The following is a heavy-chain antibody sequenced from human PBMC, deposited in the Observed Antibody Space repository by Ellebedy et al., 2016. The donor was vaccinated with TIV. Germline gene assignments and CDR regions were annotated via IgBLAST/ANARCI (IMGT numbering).Heavy chain of an antibody. D-gene: IGHD2-21*02. CDR1: GFTFSSYA. CDR2: ISVSGVTT. Sequence: PGGSRRLSCAASGFTFSSYAMTWVRQAPGKGLEWVSVISVSGVTTYYADSVKGRFTISRDNSKNILYLQMNTLRAEDTATYYCTKILGVTTKYGAFDKWGQGTMVSVSS. J-gene: IGHJ3*02. CDR3: TKILGVTTKYGAFDK. V-gene: IGHV3-23*01.